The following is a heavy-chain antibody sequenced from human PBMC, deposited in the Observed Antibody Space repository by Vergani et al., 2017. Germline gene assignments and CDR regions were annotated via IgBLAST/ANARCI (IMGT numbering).Heavy chain of an antibody. D-gene: IGHD2-8*01. Sequence: QVQLQESGPGLVKPSETLSLTCTVSGGSISSYYWSWIRQPPGKGLEWSGYIYYSGSTNYNPSLKSRVTISVDTSKNQFSLKLSSVTAADTAVYYCARAGRGLYLTDVWGKGTTVTVSS. CDR1: GGSISSYY. J-gene: IGHJ6*04. V-gene: IGHV4-59*01. CDR3: ARAGRGLYLTDV. CDR2: IYYSGST.